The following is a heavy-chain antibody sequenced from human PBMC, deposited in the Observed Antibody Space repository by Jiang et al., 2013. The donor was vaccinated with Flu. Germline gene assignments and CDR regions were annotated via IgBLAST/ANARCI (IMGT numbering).Heavy chain of an antibody. CDR1: GGTFSSYT. CDR3: ATSTRCGGRRGGGDCSHAFDI. J-gene: IGHJ3*02. D-gene: IGHD2-21*02. Sequence: GGTFSSYTISWVRQAPGQGLEWMGRIIPILGIANYAQKFQGRVTITADKSTSTAYMELSSLRSEDTAVYYCATSTRCGGRRGGGDCSHAFDIWGQGTMVTVSS. V-gene: IGHV1-69*02. CDR2: IIPILGIA.